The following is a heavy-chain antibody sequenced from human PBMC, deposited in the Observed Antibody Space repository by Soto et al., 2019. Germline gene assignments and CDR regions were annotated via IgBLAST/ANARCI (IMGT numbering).Heavy chain of an antibody. CDR3: ARDWPYYGMDV. CDR2: INHSGST. V-gene: IGHV4-34*01. Sequence: QVQLQQRGAGLLKPSETLSLTCAVYGGSFSGYYWSWIRQPPGKGLEWIGEINHSGSTNYNPSLKSRVTISVYTSKNQLSLKLSSVTAADTAVYYCARDWPYYGMDVWGQGTTVTVSS. CDR1: GGSFSGYY. J-gene: IGHJ6*02.